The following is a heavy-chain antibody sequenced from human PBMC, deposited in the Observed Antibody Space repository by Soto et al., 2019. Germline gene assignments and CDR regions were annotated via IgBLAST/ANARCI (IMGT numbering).Heavy chain of an antibody. CDR3: ARDLSIAVAGTAIYHYYGMDV. CDR2: ISYDGSNK. D-gene: IGHD6-19*01. Sequence: SLRLSCAASGFTFSSYAMHWVRQAPGKGLEWVAVISYDGSNKYYADSVKGRFTISRDNSKNTLYLQMNSLRAEDTAVYYCARDLSIAVAGTAIYHYYGMDVWGQGTMVTVS. J-gene: IGHJ6*02. CDR1: GFTFSSYA. V-gene: IGHV3-30-3*01.